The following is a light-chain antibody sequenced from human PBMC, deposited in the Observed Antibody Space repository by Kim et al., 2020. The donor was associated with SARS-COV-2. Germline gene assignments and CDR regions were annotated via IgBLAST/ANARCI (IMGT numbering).Light chain of an antibody. V-gene: IGLV1-44*01. Sequence: PGQRVTISCSGSSSNIGNNAVNWYQQLPGTAPKLLIYSNNQRPSGVPDRFSGSKSGTSASLAISGLQSEDEADYYCAAWDDSLNGVFGGGTQLTVL. CDR3: AAWDDSLNGV. CDR2: SNN. CDR1: SSNIGNNA. J-gene: IGLJ3*02.